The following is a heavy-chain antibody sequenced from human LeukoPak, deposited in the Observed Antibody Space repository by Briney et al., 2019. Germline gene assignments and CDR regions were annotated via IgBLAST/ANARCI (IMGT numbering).Heavy chain of an antibody. Sequence: GGSLRLSCAASGFSVSSNYMSWVRQAPGKGLEWDSVIYSGGSTYYADSVKGRFTISRDNSKNTLYLQMNSLRAEDTAVYYYAREIRMCSGGSCYDAFDIWGQGTMVTVSS. D-gene: IGHD2-15*01. J-gene: IGHJ3*02. V-gene: IGHV3-53*01. CDR3: AREIRMCSGGSCYDAFDI. CDR2: IYSGGST. CDR1: GFSVSSNY.